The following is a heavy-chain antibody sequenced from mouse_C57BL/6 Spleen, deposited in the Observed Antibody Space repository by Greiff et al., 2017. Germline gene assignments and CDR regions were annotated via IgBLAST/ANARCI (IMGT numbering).Heavy chain of an antibody. Sequence: QVQLQQPGAELAKPGASVKLSCKASGYTFTSYWMHWVKQRPGQGLEWIGMIHPNSGSTNYNEKFKSKATLTVDKSSSTAYMQLSSLTSEDSAVYYCERQSSGYAMDYWGPGTSVTVSS. V-gene: IGHV1-64*01. D-gene: IGHD3-2*02. CDR1: GYTFTSYW. CDR2: IHPNSGST. J-gene: IGHJ4*01. CDR3: ERQSSGYAMDY.